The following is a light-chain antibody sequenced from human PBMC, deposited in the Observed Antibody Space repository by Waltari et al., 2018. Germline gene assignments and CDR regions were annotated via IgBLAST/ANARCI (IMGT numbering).Light chain of an antibody. CDR1: QSVGSSS. J-gene: IGKJ1*01. CDR3: QQHGTLPAT. CDR2: RAS. V-gene: IGKV3-20*01. Sequence: EIVLTQSPGTASLSPGERVTLSCRASQSVGSSSLARYQQKPGQAPSLVIYRASRRATGIPDRFSGSGSGTDFSLTISRLEPEDFAVYYCQQHGTLPATFGQGTKVEIK.